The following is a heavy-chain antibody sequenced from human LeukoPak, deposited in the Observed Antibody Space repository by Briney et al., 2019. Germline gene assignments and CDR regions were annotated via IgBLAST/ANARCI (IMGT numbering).Heavy chain of an antibody. CDR2: MYHTGSS. Sequence: SETLSLTCAVHGGSFSGYYWSWIRQPPGKGLEWIGYMYHTGSSNYNHSLKSRVTISLDIPKNQFSLKLNSVTAADTAVYYCVRDQGGSSYRHAFDLWGQGTMVTVSS. CDR3: VRDQGGSSYRHAFDL. V-gene: IGHV4-4*08. D-gene: IGHD2-15*01. CDR1: GGSFSGYY. J-gene: IGHJ3*01.